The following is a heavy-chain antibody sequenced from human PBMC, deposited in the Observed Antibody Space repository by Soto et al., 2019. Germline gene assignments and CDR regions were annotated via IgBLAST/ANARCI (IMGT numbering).Heavy chain of an antibody. CDR3: ARADSGDYVSSGRYLDY. Sequence: QVQLQESGPGLVKPSGTLSLTCSVSSGSISSSNLWSWVRQPPGKGLEGIGEIYHSGSTNYNPSLKSLVTQSVDKSKNQLSLKLSPVTAADTAVYYCARADSGDYVSSGRYLDYWGQGTLVTVSS. CDR1: SGSISSSNL. CDR2: IYHSGST. D-gene: IGHD4-17*01. J-gene: IGHJ4*02. V-gene: IGHV4-4*02.